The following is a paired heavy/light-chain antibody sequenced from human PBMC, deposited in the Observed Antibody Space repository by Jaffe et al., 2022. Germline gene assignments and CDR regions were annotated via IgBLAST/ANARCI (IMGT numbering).Light chain of an antibody. CDR1: QSINNW. J-gene: IGKJ2*01. CDR2: KAS. Sequence: DIQMTQSPSTLSASVGDRVTITCRASQSINNWLAWYQQKPGKAPKLLIYKASSLESGVPSRFSGSGSGTEFALTISSLQPDDFATYYCQQYNSYSGTFGQGTKLEIK. CDR3: QQYNSYSGT. V-gene: IGKV1-5*03.
Heavy chain of an antibody. V-gene: IGHV1-3*01. J-gene: IGHJ6*03. D-gene: IGHD4-17*01. CDR1: GYRFTNHA. CDR2: INAGNGDT. Sequence: QVQLVQSGAEVKKPGASVKVSCQASGYRFTNHAMHWVRQAPGQGLEWMGWINAGNGDTKYSQNFQGRVTITRDTSASTLYMELSSLRSDDTAVYYCARGRGNDYGDYSYYYYMDVWGKGTTVTVSS. CDR3: ARGRGNDYGDYSYYYYMDV.